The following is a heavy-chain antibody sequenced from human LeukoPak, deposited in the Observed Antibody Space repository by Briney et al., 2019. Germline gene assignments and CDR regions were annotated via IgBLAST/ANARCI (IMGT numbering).Heavy chain of an antibody. V-gene: IGHV3-7*01. CDR2: INQDASVR. J-gene: IGHJ4*02. Sequence: GGFLRLSCAASGFSFSTYWKSWVRQTPEKGLEFVANINQDASVRNYMDSLKGRCTISRDNAKKSVYLEINSLRADDTAVYYCARDPGSSSFDLWGQGALVTVSS. D-gene: IGHD6-13*01. CDR1: GFSFSTYW. CDR3: ARDPGSSSFDL.